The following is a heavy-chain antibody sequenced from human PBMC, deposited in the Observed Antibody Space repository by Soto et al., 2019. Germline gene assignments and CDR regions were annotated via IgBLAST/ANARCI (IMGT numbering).Heavy chain of an antibody. D-gene: IGHD5-12*01. CDR3: ARVRFYYRGYVPDHYYYGMDV. CDR1: GGTFSSYA. Sequence: SVKVSCKASGGTFSSYAISWVRQAPGQGLEWMGGIIPIFGTANYAQKFQGRVTITADESTSTAYMELSSLRSEDTAVYYCARVRFYYRGYVPDHYYYGMDVWGQGTTVTVSS. J-gene: IGHJ6*01. V-gene: IGHV1-69*13. CDR2: IIPIFGTA.